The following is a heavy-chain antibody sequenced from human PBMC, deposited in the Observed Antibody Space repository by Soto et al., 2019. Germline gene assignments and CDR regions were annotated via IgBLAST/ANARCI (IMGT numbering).Heavy chain of an antibody. CDR2: ISYSGSA. D-gene: IGHD2-15*01. Sequence: PSETLSLTCTVSGGSISSGNYYLSWIRQPPGKGLEWIGFISYSGSAYYNPSLKSRVTISVDTSKNQFSLNLSFVTAADTAVYYCATMGTPATGLYYFDYWGQGTLVTSPQ. V-gene: IGHV4-30-4*01. J-gene: IGHJ4*02. CDR1: GGSISSGNYY. CDR3: ATMGTPATGLYYFDY.